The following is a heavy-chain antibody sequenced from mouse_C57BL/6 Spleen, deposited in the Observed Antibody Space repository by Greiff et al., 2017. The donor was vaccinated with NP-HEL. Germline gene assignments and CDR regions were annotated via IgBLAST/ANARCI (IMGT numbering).Heavy chain of an antibody. D-gene: IGHD2-5*01. CDR1: GYTFTSYW. CDR2: IDPSDSET. V-gene: IGHV1-52*01. Sequence: QVQLQQPGAELVRPGSSVKLSCKASGYTFTSYWMHWVKQRPIQGLEWIGNIDPSDSETHYNQKFKDKATLTVDKSSSTAYMQLSSLTSEDSAVYYCARFPEYSNYVAWCAYWGQGTLVTVSA. CDR3: ARFPEYSNYVAWCAY. J-gene: IGHJ3*01.